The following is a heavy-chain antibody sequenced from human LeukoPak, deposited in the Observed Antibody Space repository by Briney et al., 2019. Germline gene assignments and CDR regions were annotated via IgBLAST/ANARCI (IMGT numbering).Heavy chain of an antibody. V-gene: IGHV3-64*01. CDR2: ISSNGGST. D-gene: IGHD1-26*01. Sequence: QPGGSLRLSCAASGFTFSSYAMHWVRQAPGKGLEYVSAISSNGGSTYYANSVKGRFTISRDNSKNTLYLQMGSLRAEDMAVYYCARAPSRVVGATHFDYWGQGTLVTVSS. CDR1: GFTFSSYA. J-gene: IGHJ4*02. CDR3: ARAPSRVVGATHFDY.